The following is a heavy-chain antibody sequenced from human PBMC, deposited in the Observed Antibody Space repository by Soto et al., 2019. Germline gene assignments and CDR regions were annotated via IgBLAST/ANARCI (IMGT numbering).Heavy chain of an antibody. CDR3: VRDERYASSSRFDY. CDR1: GITFNSNW. D-gene: IGHD6-6*01. J-gene: IGHJ4*02. V-gene: IGHV3-74*01. CDR2: INSDGSTT. Sequence: GGSLRLSCVVSGITFNSNWMHWVRQAPGKGLVWVSRINSDGSTTSYADSVRGRFTISRDNAKNTLYLQMNSLRAEDTALYYCVRDERYASSSRFDYWGRGTLVTVS.